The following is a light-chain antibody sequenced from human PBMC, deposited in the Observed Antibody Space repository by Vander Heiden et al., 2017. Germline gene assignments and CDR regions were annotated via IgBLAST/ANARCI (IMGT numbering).Light chain of an antibody. V-gene: IGKV2-28*01. CDR3: RQALQAPST. CDR1: QSLLHTNGYNY. Sequence: DIVMTQSPLSLPVTPGEPASISCRSSQSLLHTNGYNYLDWYLQKPGQSPQLLIYLSSNRPSGVPDRFSGSGSGTDFTLKISRVEAEDVGVYYCRQALQAPSTFGQGTKVEVK. CDR2: LSS. J-gene: IGKJ1*01.